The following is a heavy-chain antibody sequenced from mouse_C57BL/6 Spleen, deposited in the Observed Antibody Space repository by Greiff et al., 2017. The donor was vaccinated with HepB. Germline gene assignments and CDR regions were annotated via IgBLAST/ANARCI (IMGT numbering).Heavy chain of an antibody. CDR3: ARGGYSKSLDY. J-gene: IGHJ2*01. CDR1: GYTFTSYW. CDR2: IDPSDSYT. V-gene: IGHV1-50*01. D-gene: IGHD2-5*01. Sequence: QVQLQQPGAELVKPGASVKLSCKAPGYTFTSYWMQWVKQRPGQGLEWIGEIDPSDSYTNYNQKFKGKATLTVDTSSSTAYMQLSSLTSEDSAVYYCARGGYSKSLDYWGQGTTLTVSS.